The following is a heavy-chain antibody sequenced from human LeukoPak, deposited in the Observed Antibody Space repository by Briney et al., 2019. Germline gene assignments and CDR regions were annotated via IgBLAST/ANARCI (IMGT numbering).Heavy chain of an antibody. CDR1: GFTFSSYS. CDR3: ARVSYSGSYYFDY. D-gene: IGHD1-26*01. J-gene: IGHJ4*02. V-gene: IGHV3-66*01. CDR2: IYSGGST. Sequence: PGGSLRLSCAASGFTFSSYSMNWVGHAPGKGLEWVSVIYSGGSTYYADSVKGRFTISRDNSKNTLYLQMNSLRAEDTAVYYCARVSYSGSYYFDYWGQGTLVTVSS.